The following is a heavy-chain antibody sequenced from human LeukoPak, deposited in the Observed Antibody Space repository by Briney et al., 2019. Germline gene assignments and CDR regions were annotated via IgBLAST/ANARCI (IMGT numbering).Heavy chain of an antibody. CDR1: GGSISSYY. Sequence: SETLSLTCTVSGGSISSYYWSWIRQPPGKGLEWIGYIYYSGSTNYNPSLKSRVTISVDTSKNQFSLKLSSVTAADTAVYYCARQGGDYVWGSYRSDDVSDYWGQGTLVTVSS. J-gene: IGHJ4*02. V-gene: IGHV4-59*08. CDR2: IYYSGST. D-gene: IGHD3-16*02. CDR3: ARQGGDYVWGSYRSDDVSDY.